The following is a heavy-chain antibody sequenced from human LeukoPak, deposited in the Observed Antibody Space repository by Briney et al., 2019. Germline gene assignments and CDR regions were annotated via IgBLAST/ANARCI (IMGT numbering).Heavy chain of an antibody. CDR1: GFTFSSYA. CDR3: AKDRSGSTAEYFQH. J-gene: IGHJ1*01. V-gene: IGHV3-23*01. D-gene: IGHD3-10*01. CDR2: ISGSGYST. Sequence: PGGSLRLSCAASGFTFSSYAMSWVRQAPGKGLEWVSVISGSGYSTYYADSVKGRFTISRDNSKNTPYLQISSLRAEDTAVYYCAKDRSGSTAEYFQHWGQGTLVTVSS.